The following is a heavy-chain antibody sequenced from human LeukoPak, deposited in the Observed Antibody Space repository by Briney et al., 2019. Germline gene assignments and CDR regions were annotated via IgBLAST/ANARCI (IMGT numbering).Heavy chain of an antibody. D-gene: IGHD3-10*01. CDR3: ARKMHLYGSGSYFVY. J-gene: IGHJ4*02. CDR1: GYTFTSYD. V-gene: IGHV1-8*01. Sequence: ASVKVSCKASGYTFTSYDINWVRQATGQGLEWMGWMNPNGGNTGYAQKFQGRVTMTRNTSISTAYMELSSLRSEDTAVYYCARKMHLYGSGSYFVYWGQGTLVTVSS. CDR2: MNPNGGNT.